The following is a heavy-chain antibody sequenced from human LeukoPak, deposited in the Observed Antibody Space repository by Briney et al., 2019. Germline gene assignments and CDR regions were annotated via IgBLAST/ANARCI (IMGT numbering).Heavy chain of an antibody. J-gene: IGHJ3*02. Sequence: SVKVSCKASGGTFSSYAISWVRQAPGQGLEWMGRIIPILGIANYAQKFQGRVTITADKSTSTAYMELSSLRPEDTAVYYCARGVYGRNDAFDIWGQGTMVTVSS. D-gene: IGHD3-10*01. CDR2: IIPILGIA. CDR3: ARGVYGRNDAFDI. V-gene: IGHV1-69*04. CDR1: GGTFSSYA.